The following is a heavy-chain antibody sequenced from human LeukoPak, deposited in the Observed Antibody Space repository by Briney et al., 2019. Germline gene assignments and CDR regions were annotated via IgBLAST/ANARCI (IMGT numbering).Heavy chain of an antibody. CDR1: GFTFSSYW. CDR3: ARAPYYYDSSGYGY. D-gene: IGHD3-22*01. Sequence: PGGSLRLSCAASGFTFSSYWMSWVRQAPGKGLEWVANIKQDGSEKNYVDSVKGRFTISRDNAKNSLYLQMNSLRAEDTAVYYCARAPYYYDSSGYGYWGQGTLVTASS. CDR2: IKQDGSEK. J-gene: IGHJ4*02. V-gene: IGHV3-7*01.